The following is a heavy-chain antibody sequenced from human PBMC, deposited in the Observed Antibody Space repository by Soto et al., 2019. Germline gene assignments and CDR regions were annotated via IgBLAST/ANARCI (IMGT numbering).Heavy chain of an antibody. J-gene: IGHJ4*02. CDR1: GFTFSNYW. V-gene: IGHV3-74*01. Sequence: GGSLRLSCAASGFTFSNYWMHWVRQVPGKGLVWVSRINNDGTTIGYADSVKDRFTISRDNGKNTLYLQLNLLRAEDTAVYYCVRDPNSGEGYWGQGTLVTVSS. D-gene: IGHD6-19*01. CDR2: INNDGTTI. CDR3: VRDPNSGEGY.